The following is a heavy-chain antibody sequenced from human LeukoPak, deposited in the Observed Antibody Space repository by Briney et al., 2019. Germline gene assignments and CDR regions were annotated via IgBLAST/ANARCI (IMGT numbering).Heavy chain of an antibody. CDR1: GFPFSSYW. CDR3: ARDRNPYGSGSPDAFDI. V-gene: IGHV3-7*04. Sequence: PGGSLRLSCAASGFPFSSYWMSWVRQAPGKGLEWVANIKQDGSEKYYVDSVKGRFTISRDNAKNSLYLQMNSLRAEDTAVYYCARDRNPYGSGSPDAFDIWGQGTMVTVSS. CDR2: IKQDGSEK. J-gene: IGHJ3*02. D-gene: IGHD3-10*01.